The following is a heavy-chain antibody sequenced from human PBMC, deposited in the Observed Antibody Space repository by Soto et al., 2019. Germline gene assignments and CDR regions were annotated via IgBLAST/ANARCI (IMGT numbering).Heavy chain of an antibody. CDR1: GGSISSSIYY. V-gene: IGHV4-39*01. D-gene: IGHD1-26*01. Sequence: AETLSLTCTVSGGSISSSIYYWGWIRQPPGKGLGWTGSIYYSGTAYYNPSLKSRVTISVDTSKNQFSLKLSSVTAAAPAVYYCARHWSASYSPGWFDPWGQGTLVTVSS. CDR3: ARHWSASYSPGWFDP. CDR2: IYYSGTA. J-gene: IGHJ5*02.